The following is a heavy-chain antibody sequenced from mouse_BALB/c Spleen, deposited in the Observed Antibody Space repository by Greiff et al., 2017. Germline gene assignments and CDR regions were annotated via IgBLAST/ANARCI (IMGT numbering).Heavy chain of an antibody. D-gene: IGHD3-2*01. Sequence: VHVKQSGAELVKPGASVKLSCTASGFNIKDTYMHWVKQRPEQGLEWIGRIDPANGNTKYDPKFQGKATITADTSSNTAYLQLSSLTSEDTAVYYCARSTARATSAMDYWGQGTSVTVSS. J-gene: IGHJ4*01. CDR2: IDPANGNT. CDR1: GFNIKDTY. V-gene: IGHV14-3*02. CDR3: ARSTARATSAMDY.